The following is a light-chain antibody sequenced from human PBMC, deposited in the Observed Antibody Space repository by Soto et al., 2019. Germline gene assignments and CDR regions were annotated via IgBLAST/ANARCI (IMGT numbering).Light chain of an antibody. V-gene: IGKV1-33*01. CDR3: QQYDSFPYS. CDR2: DAS. J-gene: IGKJ2*03. Sequence: IQMTQSPLFLSASIGDRVTITCQASQDITNYLNWYQQKPGKAPKLLIYDASMLERGVPSRFRGGRSGTHFTFTISSLQPEEIATVYGQQYDSFPYSCGQGTRREIK. CDR1: QDITNY.